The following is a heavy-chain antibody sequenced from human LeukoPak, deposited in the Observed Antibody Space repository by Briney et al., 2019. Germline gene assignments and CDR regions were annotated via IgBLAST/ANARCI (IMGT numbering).Heavy chain of an antibody. CDR3: ARATWFGELKLDY. J-gene: IGHJ4*02. Sequence: ASVKVSCKASGYTFTGYYMHWVRQAPGQGLEWMGWINPNSGGTNYAQKFQGRATMTRDTSISTAYMELSRLRSDDTAVYYCARATWFGELKLDYWGQGTPVTVSS. CDR2: INPNSGGT. D-gene: IGHD3-10*01. CDR1: GYTFTGYY. V-gene: IGHV1-2*02.